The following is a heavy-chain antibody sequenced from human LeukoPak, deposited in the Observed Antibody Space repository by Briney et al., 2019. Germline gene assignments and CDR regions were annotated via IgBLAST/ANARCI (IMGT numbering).Heavy chain of an antibody. CDR3: AKGSYYDSSGSFYFDY. J-gene: IGHJ4*02. V-gene: IGHV3-23*01. CDR1: GFTFRTYG. D-gene: IGHD3-22*01. Sequence: PGGSLGLSCAASGFTFRTYGMSWVRQAPGKGLEWVSGISGSGDSTYYADSVKGRFTISRDNSKNTLYVQVNSLGTEDTAAYYCAKGSYYDSSGSFYFDYWGQGTLVTVSS. CDR2: ISGSGDST.